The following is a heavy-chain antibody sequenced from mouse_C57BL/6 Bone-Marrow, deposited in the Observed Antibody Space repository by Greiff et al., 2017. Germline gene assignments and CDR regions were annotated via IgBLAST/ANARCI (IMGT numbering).Heavy chain of an antibody. J-gene: IGHJ4*01. CDR1: GFSLTSYG. V-gene: IGHV2-3*01. CDR2: IWGDGST. Sequence: VQVVESGPGLVAPSQSLSITCTVSGFSLTSYGVSWVRQPPGKGLEWLGVIWGDGSTNYHSALISRLSISKDNSKIQVFLKLNSLQTDDTATYYCAKGVFTTVVEGYYAMDYWGQGTSVTVSS. CDR3: AKGVFTTVVEGYYAMDY. D-gene: IGHD1-1*01.